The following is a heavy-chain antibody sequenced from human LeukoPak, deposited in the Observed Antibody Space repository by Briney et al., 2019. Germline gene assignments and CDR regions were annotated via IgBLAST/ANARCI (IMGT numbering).Heavy chain of an antibody. V-gene: IGHV1-46*01. CDR1: GYSFSTHY. D-gene: IGHD1-1*01. CDR2: IDPSRGST. CDR3: ARNVGSGFDY. Sequence: ASVKVSCKTSGYSFSTHYIHWVRQAPGQGLEWMGFIDPSRGSTSYAQNFQGRVTMTRDTSTSAVYMDLSSLRSEDTAMYYCARNVGSGFDYWGQGTLVTVSS. J-gene: IGHJ4*02.